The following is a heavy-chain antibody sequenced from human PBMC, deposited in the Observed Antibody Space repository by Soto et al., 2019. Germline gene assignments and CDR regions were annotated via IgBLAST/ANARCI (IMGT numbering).Heavy chain of an antibody. V-gene: IGHV3-74*01. Sequence: EVQLLESGGGFVQPGGSLSLSCAASGFTFSSYWMHWLRQAPGKGLVWVSRINSDGSSTDYADSVKGRFTISRDTARNTLYRQRNRRSAEDTAVYSGAGDSGSYADYWGQGPLVTVAS. CDR2: INSDGSST. D-gene: IGHD1-26*01. CDR1: GFTFSSYW. J-gene: IGHJ4*02. CDR3: AGDSGSYADY.